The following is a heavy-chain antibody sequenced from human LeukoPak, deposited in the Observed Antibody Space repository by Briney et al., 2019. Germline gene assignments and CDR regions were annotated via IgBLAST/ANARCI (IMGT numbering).Heavy chain of an antibody. CDR3: ARGKTHYYDSIAYPFAS. V-gene: IGHV3-21*04. CDR1: GFTVRSYN. J-gene: IGHJ4*02. CDR2: IRSSRNSI. Sequence: PGGSLRLSCAASGFTVRSYNMNWVGQAPGKGLEWVSSIRSSRNSISYADSVKGRFTISRDSAKSSLHLQINSLRAEDTPVYYCARGKTHYYDSIAYPFASWGQGTLVSVSS. D-gene: IGHD3-22*01.